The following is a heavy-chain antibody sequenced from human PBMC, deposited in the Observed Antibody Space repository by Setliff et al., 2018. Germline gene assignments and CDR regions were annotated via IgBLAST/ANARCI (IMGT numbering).Heavy chain of an antibody. V-gene: IGHV4-61*02. CDR1: GGSISSGSYY. Sequence: SETLSLTCTVSGGSISSGSYYWSWIRQPAGKGLEWIGRIYTSGSTNYNPSLKSRVTISVDTSKNQFSLKLSSVTAADTAVYYCARTLLLSPYYFVYWSQGTLVTVSS. CDR3: ARTLLLSPYYFVY. D-gene: IGHD2-21*01. CDR2: IYTSGST. J-gene: IGHJ4*02.